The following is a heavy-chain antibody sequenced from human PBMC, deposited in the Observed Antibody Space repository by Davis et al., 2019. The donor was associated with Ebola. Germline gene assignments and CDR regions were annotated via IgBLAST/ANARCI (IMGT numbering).Heavy chain of an antibody. V-gene: IGHV3-30-3*01. CDR3: AKGDNSGWYGFDY. CDR2: ISYDGNEK. D-gene: IGHD6-19*01. CDR1: GFPFSTHA. J-gene: IGHJ4*02. Sequence: GESLKISCAASGFPFSTHALHWVRQAPGKGLEWVAVISYDGNEKHYADSVKGRFTISRDNSKNTLSLQMNSLRAEDTAVYYCAKGDNSGWYGFDYWGQGTLVTVSS.